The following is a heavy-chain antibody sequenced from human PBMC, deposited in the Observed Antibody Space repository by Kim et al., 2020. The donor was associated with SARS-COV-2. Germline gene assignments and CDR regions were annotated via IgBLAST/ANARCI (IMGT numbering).Heavy chain of an antibody. CDR3: AKVRARLLGYYYYGMDV. CDR1: GFTFSSYA. CDR2: ISGRGGST. J-gene: IGHJ6*02. D-gene: IGHD2-8*02. Sequence: GGSLRLSCAASGFTFSSYAMSWVRQAPGKGLEWVSAISGRGGSTYHADSVKGRFTISRDNYKNTPYLQMNSLRAEDTAVYYCAKVRARLLGYYYYGMDVWGRGTAVSV. V-gene: IGHV3-23*01.